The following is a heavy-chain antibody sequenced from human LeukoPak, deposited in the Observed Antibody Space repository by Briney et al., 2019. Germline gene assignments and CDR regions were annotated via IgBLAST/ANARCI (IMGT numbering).Heavy chain of an antibody. CDR3: AGAYYGSGSYIGTIDY. Sequence: SVKVSCKASGDTFSSYAISWVRQAPGQGLEWMGGIIPIFGTANYAQKFQGRVTITTDESTSTAYMELSSLRSEDTAVYYCAGAYYGSGSYIGTIDYWGQGTLVTVSS. J-gene: IGHJ4*02. CDR1: GDTFSSYA. D-gene: IGHD3-10*01. V-gene: IGHV1-69*05. CDR2: IIPIFGTA.